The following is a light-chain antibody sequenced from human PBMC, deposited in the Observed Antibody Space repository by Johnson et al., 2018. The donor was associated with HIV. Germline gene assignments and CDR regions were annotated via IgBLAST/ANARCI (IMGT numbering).Light chain of an antibody. CDR2: DNN. V-gene: IGLV1-51*01. CDR3: GTWDSSLSNFV. J-gene: IGLJ1*01. Sequence: QPVLTQPPSVSAAPGQKVTISCSGSSSNIGNNYVSWYQHHPGTAPKLLIYDNNNRPSGIPDRFAGSKYGTSATLGITGLQTGDEADYYCGTWDSSLSNFVFGIGTKVSVL. CDR1: SSNIGNNY.